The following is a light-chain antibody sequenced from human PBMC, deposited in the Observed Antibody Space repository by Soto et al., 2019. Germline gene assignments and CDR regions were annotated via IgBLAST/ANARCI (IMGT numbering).Light chain of an antibody. V-gene: IGLV2-14*01. CDR3: SSFTSSSTWV. J-gene: IGLJ3*02. CDR1: SSDVGGYNY. CDR2: EVS. Sequence: QSALTQPASVSGSPGQSITISCTGTSSDVGGYNYVSWYQQNLGKAPKLMIYEVSNRPSGVSNRFSGSKSGNTASLSISGLQAEDEADYYCSSFTSSSTWVFGGGTKLTVL.